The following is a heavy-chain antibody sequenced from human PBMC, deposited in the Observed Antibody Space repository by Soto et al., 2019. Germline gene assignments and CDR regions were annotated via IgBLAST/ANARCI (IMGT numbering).Heavy chain of an antibody. CDR3: ARGMKVRQHAHDY. CDR1: GYTFTSYD. J-gene: IGHJ4*02. Sequence: QVQLVQSGAEVKKPGASVKVSCKASGYTFTSYDINWVRQATGQGLEWMGWMNPNTGNTGYAQKFQGRVTMTRNTSISTADMELSSLRSEDTAVYYGARGMKVRQHAHDYWGQGTRVTVSS. CDR2: MNPNTGNT. V-gene: IGHV1-8*01. D-gene: IGHD3-10*01.